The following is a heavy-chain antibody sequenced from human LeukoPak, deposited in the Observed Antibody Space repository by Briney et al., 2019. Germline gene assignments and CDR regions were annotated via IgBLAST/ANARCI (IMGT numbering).Heavy chain of an antibody. D-gene: IGHD3-3*01. CDR3: ARGYDFWSGTNWFDP. V-gene: IGHV1-8*01. Sequence: GASVKVSCKASGYTFTSYDINWVRQATGQGLEWMGWMNPNSGNTGYAQKFQGRVTMTRNTSISTAYMELSSLRSEDTAVYYCARGYDFWSGTNWFDPWGRGTLVTVSS. CDR1: GYTFTSYD. J-gene: IGHJ5*02. CDR2: MNPNSGNT.